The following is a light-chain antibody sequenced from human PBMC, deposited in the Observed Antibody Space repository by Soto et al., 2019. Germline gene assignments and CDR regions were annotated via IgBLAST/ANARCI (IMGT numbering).Light chain of an antibody. Sequence: QSLLIQPPSVSGSPGQSITISCTGTSSDVGGYDYVSWYQLHPGKAPKLMVFEVNNRPSGVSYRFYGSKSGNTASLTISGLQAEDEADYFCRLYSISTAYLFGTGTKVTVL. CDR3: RLYSISTAYL. CDR2: EVN. J-gene: IGLJ1*01. CDR1: SSDVGGYDY. V-gene: IGLV2-14*01.